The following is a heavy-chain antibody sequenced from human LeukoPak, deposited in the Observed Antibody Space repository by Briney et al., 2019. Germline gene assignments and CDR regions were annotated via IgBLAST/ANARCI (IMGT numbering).Heavy chain of an antibody. V-gene: IGHV3-23*01. D-gene: IGHD6-19*01. CDR2: ISGSGGST. Sequence: GGSLRLSCAASGFTFSSYATSWVRQAPGKGLEWVSAISGSGGSTYYADSVKGRFTISRDNSKNTLYLQMNSLRAEDTAVYYCAKEREAVAAYYYYYGMDVWGKGTTVTVSS. J-gene: IGHJ6*04. CDR1: GFTFSSYA. CDR3: AKEREAVAAYYYYYGMDV.